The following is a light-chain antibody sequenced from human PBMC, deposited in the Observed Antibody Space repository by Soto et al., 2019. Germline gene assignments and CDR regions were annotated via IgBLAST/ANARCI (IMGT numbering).Light chain of an antibody. CDR1: SSDVGGYNY. J-gene: IGLJ2*01. CDR3: CSYAGSNVV. Sequence: QSVLTQPPSASGSPGQSVTISCTGTSSDVGGYNYVSWYQQHPDKVPKLMIYEVNKRPSGVPDRFSGSKSGNTASLTVSGLQAEDEAHYYCCSYAGSNVVFGGGTKVTVL. V-gene: IGLV2-8*01. CDR2: EVN.